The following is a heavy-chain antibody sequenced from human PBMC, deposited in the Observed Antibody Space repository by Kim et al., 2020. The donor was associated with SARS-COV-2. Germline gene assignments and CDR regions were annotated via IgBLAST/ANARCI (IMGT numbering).Heavy chain of an antibody. V-gene: IGHV1-69*02. J-gene: IGHJ4*02. Sequence: AQKFQGRVTITADKSTSTAYMEMSSLRSEDTAVYYCARGGSGGNSDPLGYWGQGTLVTVSS. CDR3: ARGGSGGNSDPLGY. D-gene: IGHD2-21*02.